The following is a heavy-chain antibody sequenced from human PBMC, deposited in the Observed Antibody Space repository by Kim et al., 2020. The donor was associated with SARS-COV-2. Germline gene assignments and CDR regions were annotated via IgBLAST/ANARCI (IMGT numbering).Heavy chain of an antibody. V-gene: IGHV3-9*01. CDR3: AKLGRYCSGGSCYLGLFFDY. CDR2: ISWNSGSI. J-gene: IGHJ4*02. CDR1: GFTFDDYA. D-gene: IGHD2-15*01. Sequence: GGSLRLSCAASGFTFDDYAMHWVRQAPGKGLEWVSGISWNSGSIGYADSVKGRFTISRDNAKNSLYLQMNSLRAEDTALYYCAKLGRYCSGGSCYLGLFFDYWGQGTLVTVSS.